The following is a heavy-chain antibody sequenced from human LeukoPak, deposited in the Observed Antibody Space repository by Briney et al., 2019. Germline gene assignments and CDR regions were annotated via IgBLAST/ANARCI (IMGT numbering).Heavy chain of an antibody. D-gene: IGHD3-22*01. J-gene: IGHJ4*02. CDR1: GFTFSTYG. Sequence: GGSLRLSCAVSGFTFSTYGMHWVRQAPGKGLESVAVILYDGSNRQYADSVKGRFTISRDNSKNTLYLQMNSLRVEDTAVYYCAKVRGNVGSSYFPDYWGQGTLVTVTS. CDR3: AKVRGNVGSSYFPDY. CDR2: ILYDGSNR. V-gene: IGHV3-30*18.